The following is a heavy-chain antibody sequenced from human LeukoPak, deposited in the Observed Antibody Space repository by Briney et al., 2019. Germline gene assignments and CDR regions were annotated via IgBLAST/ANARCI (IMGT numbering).Heavy chain of an antibody. CDR1: GGSISSYY. D-gene: IGHD3-10*01. CDR2: IYYSGST. Sequence: KPSETLSLTCTVSGGSISSYYWSWIRQPPGKGLEWIGYIYYSGSTNYNPSLKSRVTISVDTSKNQFSLKLSSVTAADTAVYYCARAPSRYGDDYWGQGTLVTVSS. V-gene: IGHV4-59*01. J-gene: IGHJ4*02. CDR3: ARAPSRYGDDY.